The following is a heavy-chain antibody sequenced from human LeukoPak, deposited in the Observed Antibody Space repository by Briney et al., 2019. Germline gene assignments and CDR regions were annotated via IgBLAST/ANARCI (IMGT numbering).Heavy chain of an antibody. CDR3: AKVDGGAFDH. Sequence: GGSLRLSCAASGFTFSSYAMSWVRQAPGKGLEWVAVISYDGSNKYYADSVKGRFTISRDNSKNTLYLQMNSLRAEDTAVYYCAKVDGGAFDHWGQGTLVTVSS. CDR1: GFTFSSYA. V-gene: IGHV3-30*18. CDR2: ISYDGSNK. D-gene: IGHD3-16*01. J-gene: IGHJ4*02.